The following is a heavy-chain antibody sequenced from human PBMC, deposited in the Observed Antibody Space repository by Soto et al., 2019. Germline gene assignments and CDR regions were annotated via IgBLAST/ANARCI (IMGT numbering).Heavy chain of an antibody. J-gene: IGHJ4*02. V-gene: IGHV3-30*03. CDR1: GFTFSSYG. Sequence: QVQLVESGGGVVQPGRSLRLSCAASGFTFSSYGMHWVRQAPGKGLEWVAVISYDGSNKYYVDSVKGRFTISRDNSKNTLYLQMNSLRAEDTAVYYCATLGDYWGQGTLVTVSS. CDR3: ATLGDY. D-gene: IGHD3-10*01. CDR2: ISYDGSNK.